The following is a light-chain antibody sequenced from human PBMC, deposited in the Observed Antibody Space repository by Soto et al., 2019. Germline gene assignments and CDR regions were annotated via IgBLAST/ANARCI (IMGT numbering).Light chain of an antibody. CDR1: QALSNY. CDR3: QQISRYPLP. CDR2: SAS. J-gene: IGKJ4*01. Sequence: DIQLTQSPSFLSASVGDRVTITCRASQALSNYLAWYQQKPGKAPDLLIYSASTLQSGVPSRFTGSGSETEFTLTIRALQQEDFATYYCQQISRYPLPFAVGTNVDIK. V-gene: IGKV1-9*01.